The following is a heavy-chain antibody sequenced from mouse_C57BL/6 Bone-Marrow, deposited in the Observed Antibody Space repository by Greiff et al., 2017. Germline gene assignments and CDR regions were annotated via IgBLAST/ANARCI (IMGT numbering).Heavy chain of an antibody. Sequence: EVLLVESGGGLVQPGESLKLSCESNEYAFPSHDMSWVRKTPEKRLELVAAINSDGGSTYYPDTMKRRVIISRDNTKNTLYLQMSSLRSEDSALYYCARPIYYGGYFDVWGTGTTVTVAS. CDR2: INSDGGST. D-gene: IGHD2-13*01. CDR1: EYAFPSHD. CDR3: ARPIYYGGYFDV. V-gene: IGHV5-2*01. J-gene: IGHJ1*03.